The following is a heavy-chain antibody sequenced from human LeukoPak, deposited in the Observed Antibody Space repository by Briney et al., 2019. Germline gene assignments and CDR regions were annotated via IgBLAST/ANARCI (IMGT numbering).Heavy chain of an antibody. Sequence: ASVKVSCKASGYTFTSYDINWVRQATGQGLEWMGWMNPNSGNTGYAQKFQGRVTMTRNTSISTAYMELSSLRSEDTAVYYCARDSPGSYYPYFDYWGQGTLVTVSS. CDR3: ARDSPGSYYPYFDY. J-gene: IGHJ4*02. V-gene: IGHV1-8*01. CDR2: MNPNSGNT. D-gene: IGHD1-26*01. CDR1: GYTFTSYD.